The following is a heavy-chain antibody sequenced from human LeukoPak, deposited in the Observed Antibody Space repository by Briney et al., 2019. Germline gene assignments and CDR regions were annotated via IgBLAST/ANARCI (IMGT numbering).Heavy chain of an antibody. V-gene: IGHV4-59*01. J-gene: IGHJ6*02. D-gene: IGHD1-26*01. CDR1: GDCISSYY. Sequence: PSETLSLTCTVSGDCISSYYRSWIRQPPGKGLEWIGYMYYSGRTNYNPSLRSRVTISVDTSKNQFSLKLSSVTAADTAVYYCARAFSESYDDYGMDVWGQGTTVTVSS. CDR2: MYYSGRT. CDR3: ARAFSESYDDYGMDV.